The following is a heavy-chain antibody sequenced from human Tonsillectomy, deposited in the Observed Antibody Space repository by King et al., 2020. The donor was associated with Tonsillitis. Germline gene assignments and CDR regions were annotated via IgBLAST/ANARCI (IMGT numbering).Heavy chain of an antibody. D-gene: IGHD1-1*01. Sequence: EVQLVESGGGLVQPGGSLRLSCAASGFTFSSYAMSWVRQAPGKGLEWVSGISGSGGSTYYVDSVKGRFTISRDNSKNTLYLQMKSLRAEDTAVYYCAKAVQPHRDWYFDLWGRGTLVTVSS. CDR1: GFTFSSYA. V-gene: IGHV3-23*04. J-gene: IGHJ2*01. CDR2: ISGSGGST. CDR3: AKAVQPHRDWYFDL.